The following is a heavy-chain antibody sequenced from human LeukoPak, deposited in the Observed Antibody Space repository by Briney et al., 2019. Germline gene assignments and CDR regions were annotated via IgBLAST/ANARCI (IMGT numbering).Heavy chain of an antibody. D-gene: IGHD2-15*01. CDR2: IYYSWST. CDR3: ARAKMVAAIDY. Sequence: PSETLSLTCIVSGGSISSYYWSWIRQPPGKGLEWIGYIYYSWSTNYNPSLKSRVTISVDTSKNQFSLKLSSVTAADTAVYYCARAKMVAAIDYWGQGTLVTVSS. V-gene: IGHV4-59*01. CDR1: GGSISSYY. J-gene: IGHJ4*02.